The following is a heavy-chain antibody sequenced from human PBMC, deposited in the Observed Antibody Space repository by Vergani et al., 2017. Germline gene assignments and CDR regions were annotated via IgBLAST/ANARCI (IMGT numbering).Heavy chain of an antibody. CDR2: IWYDGSNK. CDR3: VKGAKKFGELLHRGSYFDY. V-gene: IGHV3-33*06. D-gene: IGHD3-10*01. CDR1: GFTFSSYG. J-gene: IGHJ4*02. Sequence: VQLLESGGGLVQPGGSLRLSCAASGFTFSSYGMHWVRQAPGKGLEWVAVIWYDGSNKYYADSVKGRFTISRDNSKNTLYLQMNSLRAEDTAVYYCVKGAKKFGELLHRGSYFDYWGQGTLVTVSS.